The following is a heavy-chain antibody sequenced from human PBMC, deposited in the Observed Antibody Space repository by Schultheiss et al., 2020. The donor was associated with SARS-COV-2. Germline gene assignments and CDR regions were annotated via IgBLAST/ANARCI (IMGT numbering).Heavy chain of an antibody. Sequence: ASVKVSCKASGGTFSSYAISWVRQAPGQGLEWMGWISAYNGNTNYAQKLQGRVTMTTDTSTSTAYMELRSLRSDDTAVYYCAREYSSGWYGGDYWGQGTLVTVSS. J-gene: IGHJ4*02. V-gene: IGHV1-18*01. CDR1: GGTFSSYA. D-gene: IGHD6-19*01. CDR2: ISAYNGNT. CDR3: AREYSSGWYGGDY.